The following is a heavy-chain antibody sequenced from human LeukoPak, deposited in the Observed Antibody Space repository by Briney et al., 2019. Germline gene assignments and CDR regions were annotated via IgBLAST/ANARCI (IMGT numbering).Heavy chain of an antibody. J-gene: IGHJ5*02. CDR3: ARDRGWPGNWFDP. D-gene: IGHD6-19*01. Sequence: GGSLRLSCAASGFTFSSYGMHWVRQAPGKGLEWVAVIWYDGSNKYYADSVKGRFTISRDNSKNTLYLQMNSLRAEATAVYYCARDRGWPGNWFDPWGQGTLVTVSS. V-gene: IGHV3-33*01. CDR1: GFTFSSYG. CDR2: IWYDGSNK.